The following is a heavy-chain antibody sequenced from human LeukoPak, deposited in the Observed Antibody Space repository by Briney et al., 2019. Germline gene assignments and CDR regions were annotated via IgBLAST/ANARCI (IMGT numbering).Heavy chain of an antibody. Sequence: SETLSLTCTVSGGSISNYWSWIRQPAGKGLEWIGHIYSSGSTNYNPSLKSRVTMSLDTSNKQFSLKLNSVTAADTAVYYCGGALGSGSYIDFWGQGTLVTVSS. V-gene: IGHV4-4*07. D-gene: IGHD1-26*01. CDR1: GGSISNY. CDR3: GGALGSGSYIDF. J-gene: IGHJ4*02. CDR2: IYSSGST.